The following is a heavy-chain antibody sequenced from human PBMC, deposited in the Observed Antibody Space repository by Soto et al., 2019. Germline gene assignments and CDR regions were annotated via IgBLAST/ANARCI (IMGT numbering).Heavy chain of an antibody. J-gene: IGHJ6*02. CDR3: ARESYTVTTLGGMDV. Sequence: SETLSLTCTVSGGSISSGGYYWSWIRQHPGKGLEWIGYIYYSGSTYYNPSLKSRVTISVDTSKNQFSPKLSSVTAADTAVYYCARESYTVTTLGGMDVWGQGTTVTVSS. CDR1: GGSISSGGYY. V-gene: IGHV4-31*03. CDR2: IYYSGST. D-gene: IGHD4-17*01.